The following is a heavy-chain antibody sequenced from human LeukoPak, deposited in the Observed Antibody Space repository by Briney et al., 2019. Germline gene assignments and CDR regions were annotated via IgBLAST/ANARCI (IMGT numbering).Heavy chain of an antibody. D-gene: IGHD6-19*01. Sequence: PSETLSLTCTVSGGPISSYYWSWIRQPAGKGLEWIGRIYTRGSANYNPSLKSRVTMSVDMSKNQFSLKLSSVTAADTAVYYCARGIYSSGELDYWGQGTLVTVSS. V-gene: IGHV4-4*07. J-gene: IGHJ4*02. CDR1: GGPISSYY. CDR2: IYTRGSA. CDR3: ARGIYSSGELDY.